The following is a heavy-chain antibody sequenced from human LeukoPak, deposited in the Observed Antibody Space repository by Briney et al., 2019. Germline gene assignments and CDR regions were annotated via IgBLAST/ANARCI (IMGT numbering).Heavy chain of an antibody. V-gene: IGHV4-34*01. J-gene: IGHJ5*02. D-gene: IGHD4-17*01. CDR3: ARASRTTVTFNWFDP. CDR2: INHSGST. Sequence: SETLSLTCGVHGGSFNGYHWSWIRQTPGKGLEWIGEINHSGSTNYNPSLKSRVTMSVDTSKNQFSLKLSSVTAADTAVYYCARASRTTVTFNWFDPWGQGTLVTVSS. CDR1: GGSFNGYH.